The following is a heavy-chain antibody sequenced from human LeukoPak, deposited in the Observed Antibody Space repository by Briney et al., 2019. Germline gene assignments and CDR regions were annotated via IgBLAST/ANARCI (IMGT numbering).Heavy chain of an antibody. CDR3: AKDKYSSSRGDWFDP. CDR1: GFTFSSYG. J-gene: IGHJ5*02. D-gene: IGHD6-13*01. V-gene: IGHV3-30*18. Sequence: GGSLRLSCAASGFTFSSYGMHWVRQAPGKGLEWVAAISYDGSNKYYADSVKGRFTISRDNSKNTLYLQMNSLRAEDTAVYYCAKDKYSSSRGDWFDPWGQGTLVTVSS. CDR2: ISYDGSNK.